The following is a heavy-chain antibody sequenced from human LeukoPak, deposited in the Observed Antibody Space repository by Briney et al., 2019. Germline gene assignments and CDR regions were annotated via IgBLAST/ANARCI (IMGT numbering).Heavy chain of an antibody. V-gene: IGHV3-7*01. Sequence: GGSLRLSCAASGFTFSNYWMSWVRQAPGKGLEWVANIKRDGSDKYYVDSVKGRFTISRDNDKNSVYLQMNSLRAEDTAVYYCARIAAGYDYWGQGTLVTVSS. CDR1: GFTFSNYW. D-gene: IGHD6-13*01. CDR2: IKRDGSDK. CDR3: ARIAAGYDY. J-gene: IGHJ4*02.